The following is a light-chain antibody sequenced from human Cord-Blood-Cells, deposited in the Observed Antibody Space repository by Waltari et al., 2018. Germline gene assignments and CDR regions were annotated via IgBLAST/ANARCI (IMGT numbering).Light chain of an antibody. J-gene: IGLJ1*01. V-gene: IGLV2-23*01. CDR2: AGS. Sequence: QSALTQPAPVPWSPGTSITISSTRTSSDTTSYKLVSWYQQHPGKAPKLMIYAGSKRPAGVSNRFSGSKSGNTASLTISGLQAEDEADYYCCSYAGSSYVFGTGTKVTVL. CDR3: CSYAGSSYV. CDR1: SSDTTSYKL.